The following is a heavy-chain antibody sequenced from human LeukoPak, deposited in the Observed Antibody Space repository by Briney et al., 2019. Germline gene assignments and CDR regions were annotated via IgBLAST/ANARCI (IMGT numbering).Heavy chain of an antibody. CDR2: IYSSGST. CDR1: GGSISGSY. CDR3: VRRGGRFDT. V-gene: IGHV4-4*09. J-gene: IGHJ5*02. Sequence: PSETLSLTCTVSGGSISGSYWSWIRQPPGKGLEWIGYIYSSGSTNYNPSLKSRVTIGVDTSRNQFSLKLSSVTAADTAVYYCVRRGGRFDTWGQGTLVTVSS.